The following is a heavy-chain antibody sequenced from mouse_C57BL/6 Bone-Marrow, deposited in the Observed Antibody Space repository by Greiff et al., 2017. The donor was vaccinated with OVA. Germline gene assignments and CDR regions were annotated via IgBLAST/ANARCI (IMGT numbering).Heavy chain of an antibody. CDR1: GFSLTSYG. J-gene: IGHJ3*01. Sequence: VQLQESGPGLVQPSQSLSITCTVSGFSLTSYGVHWVRQSPGKGLEWLGVIWRGGSTDYNAAFISRLSISKDNSKSQVFFKMNSLQADDTAIYYCARLVAYWGQGTLVTVSA. V-gene: IGHV2-2*01. CDR3: ARLVAY. CDR2: IWRGGST.